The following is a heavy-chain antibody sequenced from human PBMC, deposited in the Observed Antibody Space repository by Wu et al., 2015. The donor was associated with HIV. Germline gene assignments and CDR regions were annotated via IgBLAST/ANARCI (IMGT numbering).Heavy chain of an antibody. D-gene: IGHD3-22*01. CDR2: IIPLFGTA. CDR3: ARDVYYDSSGYYAAFHI. Sequence: QVQLVQSGAEVKKPGSSVRVSCKASGDTFSHYVVSWVRQAPGQGLEWLGGIIPLFGTANYAQKFQDRVTITTDESATTVYMDLSSLRSEDTAVYYCARDVYYDSSGYYAAFHIWAKGQWSPSLQ. J-gene: IGHJ3*02. V-gene: IGHV1-69*01. CDR1: GDTFSHYV.